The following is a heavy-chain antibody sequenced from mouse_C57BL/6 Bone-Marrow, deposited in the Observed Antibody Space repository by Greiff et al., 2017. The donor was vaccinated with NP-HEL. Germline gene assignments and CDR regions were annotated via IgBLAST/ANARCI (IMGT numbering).Heavy chain of an antibody. CDR2: ISSGGDYI. D-gene: IGHD1-1*01. Sequence: VQGVESGEGLVKPGGSLKLSCAASGFTFSSYAMSWVRQTPEKRLEWVAYISSGGDYIYYADTVKGRFTISRDNARNTLYLQMSSLKSEDTAMYYCTRDRYYYGSSYYWYCDVGGTGTTVTVSS. CDR1: GFTFSSYA. J-gene: IGHJ1*03. CDR3: TRDRYYYGSSYYWYCDV. V-gene: IGHV5-9-1*02.